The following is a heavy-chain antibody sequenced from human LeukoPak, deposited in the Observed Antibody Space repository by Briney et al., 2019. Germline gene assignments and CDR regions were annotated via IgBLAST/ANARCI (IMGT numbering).Heavy chain of an antibody. D-gene: IGHD4-23*01. Sequence: KPGESLRLSCAASGFRFSTYDANWVRQAPGKGLEWVASISASTTYIYYADSVKGRFTISRDDAKNPLYLQMISLRADDTAVYYCAREVIGGNSAWGQGTLVTVSS. J-gene: IGHJ4*02. CDR1: GFRFSTYD. V-gene: IGHV3-21*01. CDR3: AREVIGGNSA. CDR2: ISASTTYI.